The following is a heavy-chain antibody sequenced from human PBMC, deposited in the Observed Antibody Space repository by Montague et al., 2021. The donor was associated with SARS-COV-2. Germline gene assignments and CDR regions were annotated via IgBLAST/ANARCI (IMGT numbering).Heavy chain of an antibody. CDR2: ICGSGGIT. CDR3: VKASHTNRCTLCSSSSCYFDH. CDR1: GFTFNFYA. V-gene: IGHV3-23*01. Sequence: SLRLSCAASGFTFNFYAMSWVRQAPGKGLEWVSAICGSGGITYYADSMQGRFTISRDNSKNTVYLQMNSLRAEDTAVYYCVKASHTNRCTLCSSSSCYFDHWGQGTLVTVSS. D-gene: IGHD6-19*01. J-gene: IGHJ4*02.